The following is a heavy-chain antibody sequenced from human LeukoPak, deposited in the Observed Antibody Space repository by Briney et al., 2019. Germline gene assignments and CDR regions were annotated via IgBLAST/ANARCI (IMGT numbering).Heavy chain of an antibody. CDR1: GFTFSSYA. CDR3: ATGSGYHFDY. J-gene: IGHJ4*02. V-gene: IGHV3-30-3*01. CDR2: ISYDGSNK. Sequence: GGSLRLSCAASGFTFSSYAMHWVRQAPGKGLEWVAVISYDGSNKYYADSVKGRFTISRDNSKNTLYLQMNSLRAEDTAVYYCATGSGYHFDYWGQGTLVTVSS. D-gene: IGHD3-22*01.